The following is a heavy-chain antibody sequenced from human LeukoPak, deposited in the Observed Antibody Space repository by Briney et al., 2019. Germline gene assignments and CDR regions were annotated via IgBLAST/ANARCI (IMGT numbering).Heavy chain of an antibody. J-gene: IGHJ4*02. CDR3: AKDMRGRRPSYYFDY. V-gene: IGHV3-23*01. CDR1: GFTFSSHA. D-gene: IGHD2-2*01. Sequence: PGGSLRLSCAASGFTFSSHAMSWVRQAPGKGLEWVSGVNSNGGSTAYADSVKGRFTISRDNSKNTVYLQMNSLRAEDTALYYCAKDMRGRRPSYYFDYWGQGTLVTVSS. CDR2: VNSNGGST.